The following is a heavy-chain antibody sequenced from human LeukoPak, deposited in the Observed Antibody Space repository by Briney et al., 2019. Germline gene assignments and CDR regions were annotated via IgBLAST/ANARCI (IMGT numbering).Heavy chain of an antibody. CDR3: ARLSRYYYDSSGPNDY. CDR1: GFTFSTYS. CDR2: ITSSSSTM. Sequence: GGSLRLSCTASGFTFSTYSMNWVRQAPGKGLEWVSYITSSSSTMFYADSVKGRFTISRDNAKNSLYLQMNSLRAEDTAVYYCARLSRYYYDSSGPNDYWGQGTLVTVSS. J-gene: IGHJ4*02. V-gene: IGHV3-48*04. D-gene: IGHD3-22*01.